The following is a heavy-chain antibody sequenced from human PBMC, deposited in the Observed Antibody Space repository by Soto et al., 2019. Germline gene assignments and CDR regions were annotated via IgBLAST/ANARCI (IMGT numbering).Heavy chain of an antibody. CDR1: GGSFSGYS. D-gene: IGHD1-1*01. V-gene: IGHV4-34*01. Sequence: QVQLQQWGAGLLKPSETLSLTCAVHGGSFSGYSWTWIRQSPGKGLEGIGQINGGGSANYHPSLKRRVTLSVGKSNNKTFLALRTVTATDTAVYYCASGLFSGTSNSGGWYFFDYWGQGTLVTVSS. J-gene: IGHJ4*02. CDR3: ASGLFSGTSNSGGWYFFDY. CDR2: INGGGSA.